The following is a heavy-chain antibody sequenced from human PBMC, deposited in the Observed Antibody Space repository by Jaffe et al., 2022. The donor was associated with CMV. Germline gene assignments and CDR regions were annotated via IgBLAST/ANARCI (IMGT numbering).Heavy chain of an antibody. J-gene: IGHJ2*01. D-gene: IGHD7-27*01. Sequence: QVQLQESGPGLVKPSETLSLTCTVSGGSISSYYWSWIRQPPGKGLEWIGYIYYSGSTNYNPSLKSRVTISVDTSKNQFSLKLSSVTAADTAVYYCARGGNWENWYFDLWGRGTLVTVSS. CDR2: IYYSGST. CDR3: ARGGNWENWYFDL. V-gene: IGHV4-59*01. CDR1: GGSISSYY.